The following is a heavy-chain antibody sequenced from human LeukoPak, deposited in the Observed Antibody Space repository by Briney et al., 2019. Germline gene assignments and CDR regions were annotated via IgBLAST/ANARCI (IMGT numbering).Heavy chain of an antibody. CDR2: IYYSGST. CDR3: ARVLGYCSSTSRYGINWFDP. CDR1: GGSISSGGYY. Sequence: SQTLSLTCTVSGGSISSGGYYWSWIRQHPGKGLEWIGYIYYSGSTYYNPSLKSRVTMSVDTSKNQFSLKLSSVTAADTAVYYCARVLGYCSSTSRYGINWFDPWGQGTLVTVSS. J-gene: IGHJ5*02. V-gene: IGHV4-31*03. D-gene: IGHD2-2*01.